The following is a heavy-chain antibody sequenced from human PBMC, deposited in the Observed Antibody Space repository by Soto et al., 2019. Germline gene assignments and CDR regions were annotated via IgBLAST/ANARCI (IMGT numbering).Heavy chain of an antibody. CDR3: ARVFDIVVVVAATRTYNWFDP. CDR1: GGSISSSNW. Sequence: SETLSLTCAVSGGSISSSNWWSWVRQPPGKGLEWIGEIYHSGSTNYNPSLKSRVTISVDKSKNQFSLKLSSVTAADTAVYYCARVFDIVVVVAATRTYNWFDPWGQGTRVTVSS. D-gene: IGHD2-15*01. V-gene: IGHV4-4*02. J-gene: IGHJ5*02. CDR2: IYHSGST.